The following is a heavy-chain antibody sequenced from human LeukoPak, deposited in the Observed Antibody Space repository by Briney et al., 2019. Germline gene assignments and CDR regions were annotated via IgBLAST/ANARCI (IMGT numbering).Heavy chain of an antibody. CDR3: ARNAVAGQHNWFDP. D-gene: IGHD6-13*01. CDR1: GDSIRSYS. J-gene: IGHJ5*02. V-gene: IGHV4-59*01. Sequence: PSETLSLTCTVSGDSIRSYSWSWIRQPPGRGLEWIGYISYSGSTKYIPSFKSRVAISGDTSKNQFSLKMTSVTAADTAMYYCARNAVAGQHNWFDPWGQGLRVTVSS. CDR2: ISYSGST.